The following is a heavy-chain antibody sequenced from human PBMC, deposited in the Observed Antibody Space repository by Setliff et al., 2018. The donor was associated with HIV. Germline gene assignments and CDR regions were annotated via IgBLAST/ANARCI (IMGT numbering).Heavy chain of an antibody. CDR2: IRSSGDT. CDR3: TIPASSLAPN. V-gene: IGHV4-39*01. J-gene: IGHJ4*02. CDR1: GASISSHNYY. Sequence: SETRSLTCTVSGASISSHNYYWGWIRKSPGKGLEWIASIRSSGDTYYNPSLQSRVIISVDTSNNQISLKLTSVTAADTAVYSCTIPASSLAPNWGRGTQVTVSS.